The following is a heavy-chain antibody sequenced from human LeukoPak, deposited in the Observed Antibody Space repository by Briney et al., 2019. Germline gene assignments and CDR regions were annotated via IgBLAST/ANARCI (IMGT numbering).Heavy chain of an antibody. J-gene: IGHJ6*02. CDR1: GFTFSSYW. CDR2: VSGDGRDI. V-gene: IGHV3-74*03. D-gene: IGHD3-9*01. Sequence: GGSLRLSCVASGFTFSSYWMHWVRLDPRKGLGWVSRVSGDGRDITYADSVRGRFTISTDNAKNTLYLQMNTLRAADTAVYYCTRDLMDYDVSTGLHHYYMDVWGQGTTVTVSS. CDR3: TRDLMDYDVSTGLHHYYMDV.